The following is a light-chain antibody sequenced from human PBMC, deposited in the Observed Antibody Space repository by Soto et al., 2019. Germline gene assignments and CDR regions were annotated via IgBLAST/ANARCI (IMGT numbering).Light chain of an antibody. Sequence: EIVLTQSPGTLSLSPGERVTLSCRASQSVSSSYLAWYQQKLGQAPRLLIYGASTMAASIPDRFSGGGSGTDFTLTISRLEPEYFAVYYCQHYGSSSWTFGLGTRVQIK. CDR3: QHYGSSSWT. CDR2: GAS. J-gene: IGKJ1*01. CDR1: QSVSSSY. V-gene: IGKV3-20*01.